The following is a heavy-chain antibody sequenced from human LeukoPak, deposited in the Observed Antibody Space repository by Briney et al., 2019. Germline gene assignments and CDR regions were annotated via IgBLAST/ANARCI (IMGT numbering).Heavy chain of an antibody. CDR2: IYYSGST. J-gene: IGHJ3*02. D-gene: IGHD6-13*01. CDR3: AKKAHSWYFGAFDI. V-gene: IGHV4-39*01. Sequence: SETLSLTCTVSGGSISSSSYYWGWIRQPPGKGLEWIGSIYYSGSTYYNPSLKSRVTISVDTSKNQFSLKLSSVTAADTAVYYCAKKAHSWYFGAFDIWGQGTMVTVSS. CDR1: GGSISSSSYY.